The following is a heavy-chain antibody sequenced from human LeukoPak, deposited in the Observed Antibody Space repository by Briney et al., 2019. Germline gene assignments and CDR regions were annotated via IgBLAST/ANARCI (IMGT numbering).Heavy chain of an antibody. CDR2: ISSSSDII. CDR3: ASSPCGGDCYFPHDAFDI. CDR1: GFTFSSYE. Sequence: GGSLRLSCAASGFTFSSYEMNWVRQAPGKGLEGVSYISSSSDIIYYADSVKGRFTISRDNAKNSLYLQMNSLRAEDTAVYYCASSPCGGDCYFPHDAFDIWGQGTMVTVSS. J-gene: IGHJ3*02. V-gene: IGHV3-48*03. D-gene: IGHD2-21*02.